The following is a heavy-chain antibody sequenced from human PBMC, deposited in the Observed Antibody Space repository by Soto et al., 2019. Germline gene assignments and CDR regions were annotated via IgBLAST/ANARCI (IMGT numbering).Heavy chain of an antibody. CDR3: ARGTYRSKTDFDY. D-gene: IGHD6-13*01. J-gene: IGHJ4*02. Sequence: GVFLSLSCAASGLPFSAYYMTWLRQAPGSGLEWVSYISSSSGTISYANSVKGRFTISRDNAQNSLYLQMTSLRAEDTAVYYCARGTYRSKTDFDYWGQGTRVTVSA. CDR1: GLPFSAYY. V-gene: IGHV3-11*01. CDR2: ISSSSGTI.